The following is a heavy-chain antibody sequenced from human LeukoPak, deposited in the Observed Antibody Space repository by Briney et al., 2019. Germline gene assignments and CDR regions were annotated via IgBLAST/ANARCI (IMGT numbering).Heavy chain of an antibody. Sequence: KPGGSLRLSCAASGFTFSSHSLNWVRQAPGKGLERVSSISPDSGYIYYADSVKGRFTISSDNAENSLFLQMNSLGAEDTAVYYCAPFSAVTHYYFDYWGQGTLVTVSS. CDR3: APFSAVTHYYFDY. D-gene: IGHD6-13*01. J-gene: IGHJ4*02. CDR2: ISPDSGYI. CDR1: GFTFSSHS. V-gene: IGHV3-21*01.